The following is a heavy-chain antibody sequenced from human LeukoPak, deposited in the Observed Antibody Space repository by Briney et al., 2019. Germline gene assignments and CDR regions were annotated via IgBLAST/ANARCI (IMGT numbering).Heavy chain of an antibody. V-gene: IGHV3-23*01. D-gene: IGHD4-11*01. CDR2: FSGAGSST. J-gene: IGHJ4*02. CDR3: ATHHDYSSSNYFDF. CDR1: GFTFSSYA. Sequence: PGGSLRLSCAASGFTFSSYAMSWVRQAPGKGLEWVSAFSGAGSSTNYADSVKGRFTISRDNSKNTLYLQMNSLRVEDTAVYYCATHHDYSSSNYFDFWGPGTLVTVSS.